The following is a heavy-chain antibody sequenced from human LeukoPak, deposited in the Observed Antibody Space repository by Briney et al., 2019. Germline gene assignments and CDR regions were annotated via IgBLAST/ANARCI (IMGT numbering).Heavy chain of an antibody. Sequence: SETLSLTCTVSGGSISSYYWSWIRQPAGKGLEWIGRIYTSGSTNYNPSLKSRVNMSVDTSKNQFSLKLSSVTAADTAVYYCARDLHYDFWSGYYDWFDPWGQGTLVTVSS. V-gene: IGHV4-4*07. D-gene: IGHD3-3*01. CDR3: ARDLHYDFWSGYYDWFDP. CDR2: IYTSGST. CDR1: GGSISSYY. J-gene: IGHJ5*02.